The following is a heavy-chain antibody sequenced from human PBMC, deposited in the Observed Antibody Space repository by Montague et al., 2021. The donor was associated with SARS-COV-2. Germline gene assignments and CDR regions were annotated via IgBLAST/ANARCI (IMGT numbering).Heavy chain of an antibody. J-gene: IGHJ2*01. D-gene: IGHD3-3*01. Sequence: SLRLSCAASGFTVSSNYMSWVRQAPGKGLEWVSVIYSGGSTYYADSVKGRFTISRDNPKNTLYLQMNSLRAEDTAVYYCARESDYDFWSGYSPYWYFDLWGRGTLVTVSS. CDR3: ARESDYDFWSGYSPYWYFDL. CDR1: GFTVSSNY. CDR2: IYSGGST. V-gene: IGHV3-53*01.